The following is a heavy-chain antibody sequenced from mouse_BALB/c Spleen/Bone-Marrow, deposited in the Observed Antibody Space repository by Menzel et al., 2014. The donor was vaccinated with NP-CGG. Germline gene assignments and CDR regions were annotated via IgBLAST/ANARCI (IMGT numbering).Heavy chain of an antibody. CDR3: ASYHYGYYFDY. V-gene: IGHV14-3*02. J-gene: IGHJ2*01. D-gene: IGHD2-4*01. CDR1: GFNIKDIY. Sequence: VQLKQSGAERVKPGASVKLSCTASGFNIKDIYMHWVKQRPEQGLEWIGRIDPANGNIKYDPKFQGKATITADTSSNTAYLQLTRLTSEDTAVYYCASYHYGYYFDYWGQGTTRTVSS. CDR2: IDPANGNI.